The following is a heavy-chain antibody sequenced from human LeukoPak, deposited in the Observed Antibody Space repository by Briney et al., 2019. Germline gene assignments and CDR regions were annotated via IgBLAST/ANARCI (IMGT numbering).Heavy chain of an antibody. Sequence: SETLSLTCSVSGGSISSYYWSWIRQPPGKGLEWIGYIYYSGSTNYNPSLKSRVTISVDTSKNQFSLKLSSVTAADTAVYYCARRERYCSSTSCCSYFDYWGQGTLVTVSS. CDR3: ARRERYCSSTSCCSYFDY. D-gene: IGHD2-2*01. CDR1: GGSISSYY. J-gene: IGHJ4*02. CDR2: IYYSGST. V-gene: IGHV4-59*01.